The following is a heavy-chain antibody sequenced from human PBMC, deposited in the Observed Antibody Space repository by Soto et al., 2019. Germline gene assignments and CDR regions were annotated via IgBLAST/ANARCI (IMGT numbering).Heavy chain of an antibody. J-gene: IGHJ4*02. CDR1: GGTFSNYA. Sequence: QVHLLQSGSEVKKPGSSVKVSCRASGGTFSNYAFSWVRQAPGQGLEWMGGIIPPFATTNYAQKLQGRVFLTADESTTTVYMELKRLRFEDTALYFCSLGLRGYHIDTWGQGTQVTVSS. D-gene: IGHD2-21*01. V-gene: IGHV1-69*01. CDR3: SLGLRGYHIDT. CDR2: IIPPFATT.